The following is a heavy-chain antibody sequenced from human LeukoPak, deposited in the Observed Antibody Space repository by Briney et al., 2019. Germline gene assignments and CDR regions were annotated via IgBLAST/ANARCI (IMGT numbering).Heavy chain of an antibody. CDR2: ISGYNGNT. J-gene: IGHJ4*02. D-gene: IGHD6-19*01. CDR3: ARDLKMGYSSGRYSWGTGSSNDY. V-gene: IGHV1-18*01. Sequence: GASVKVSCKASGYTFTSYGISWVRQAPGKGLGWMGWISGYNGNTNYAQKLQGRVTMTTDTSTSTVYMELRSLRSDDTAVYYCARDLKMGYSSGRYSWGTGSSNDYWGQGTLVTVSS. CDR1: GYTFTSYG.